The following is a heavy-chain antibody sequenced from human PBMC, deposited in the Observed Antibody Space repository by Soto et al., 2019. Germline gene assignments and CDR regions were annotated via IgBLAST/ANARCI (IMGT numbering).Heavy chain of an antibody. CDR2: ISAYNGNT. CDR3: AREDTAMGGGYYYYAMDV. J-gene: IGHJ6*02. D-gene: IGHD5-18*01. CDR1: GYTFTSYG. Sequence: ASVKVSCKASGYTFTSYGISWVRQAPGQGLEWMGWISAYNGNTNYAQKLQGRVTMTTDTSTSTAYMELRSLRSDDTAVYYCAREDTAMGGGYYYYAMDVSGQVTTVTLS. V-gene: IGHV1-18*01.